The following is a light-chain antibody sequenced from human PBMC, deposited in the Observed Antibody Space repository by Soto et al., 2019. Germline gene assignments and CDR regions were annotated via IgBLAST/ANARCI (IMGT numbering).Light chain of an antibody. CDR1: SSNIGDHY. V-gene: IGLV1-51*01. CDR3: ATWGANLRV. CDR2: DDN. Sequence: QSVLTQPPSVSAAPGQKVIISCSGSSSNIGDHYVFWYQQFPGTAPRLLIYDDNKRPPGIPDRFSGSKSATSATLGITGLQTGDEADYYCATWGANLRVFGGGTKL. J-gene: IGLJ3*02.